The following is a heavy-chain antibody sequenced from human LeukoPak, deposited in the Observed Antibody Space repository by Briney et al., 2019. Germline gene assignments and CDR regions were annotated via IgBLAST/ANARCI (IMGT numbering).Heavy chain of an antibody. V-gene: IGHV3-48*01. CDR2: ISGGGGTI. Sequence: GGSLRLSCAASGFTFSAYSMNWVRQAPGKGLEWVSFISGGGGTIYYADSVKGRFTISRDNAKNSLHLQMDSLRVEDTAVYYCARNQEIDYYDSSGFYWGVEYWGQGTLVTVSS. CDR3: ARNQEIDYYDSSGFYWGVEY. J-gene: IGHJ4*02. D-gene: IGHD3-22*01. CDR1: GFTFSAYS.